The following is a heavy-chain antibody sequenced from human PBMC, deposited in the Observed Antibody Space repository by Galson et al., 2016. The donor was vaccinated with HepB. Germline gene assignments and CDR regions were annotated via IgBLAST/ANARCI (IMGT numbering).Heavy chain of an antibody. CDR3: AREAYSGGWFFSH. Sequence: SLRLSCAASGFIFSNYAMHWVRQAPGKGLEWVAMISYDGGTEYYADSVKGRFTVSRDNSENTLYLQINSLRIEDTAVYYRAREAYSGGWFFSHWGQGTLVVVSS. CDR1: GFIFSNYA. J-gene: IGHJ4*02. CDR2: ISYDGGTE. D-gene: IGHD6-19*01. V-gene: IGHV3-30-3*01.